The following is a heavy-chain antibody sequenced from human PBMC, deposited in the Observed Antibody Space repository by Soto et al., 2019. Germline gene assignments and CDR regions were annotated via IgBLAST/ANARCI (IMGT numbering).Heavy chain of an antibody. D-gene: IGHD1-20*01. CDR1: GDAISNYY. Sequence: PSETLSLTCSVSGDAISNYYWSWIRQTPGRGLEWIGCVHESGSTDYNPSLRGRVIISLHTSKSQFSLSLRSATAADPATYYCARGTRALITFCFAYWGEGIRVTVSS. CDR3: ARGTRALITFCFAY. CDR2: VHESGST. J-gene: IGHJ4*02. V-gene: IGHV4-59*03.